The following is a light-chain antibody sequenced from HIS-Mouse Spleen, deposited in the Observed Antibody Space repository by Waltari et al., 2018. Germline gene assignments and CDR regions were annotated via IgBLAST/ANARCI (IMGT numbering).Light chain of an antibody. CDR3: QQSYSTPPYT. Sequence: DIQMTQSPSSLSASVGDRVTITCRASQSISSYLNLYQQKPGKAPKLLIYAASSLQSGVPSRFSVSGSWTDFTLTISSLQPEDFATYYCQQSYSTPPYTFGQGTKLEIK. V-gene: IGKV1-39*01. CDR1: QSISSY. J-gene: IGKJ2*01. CDR2: AAS.